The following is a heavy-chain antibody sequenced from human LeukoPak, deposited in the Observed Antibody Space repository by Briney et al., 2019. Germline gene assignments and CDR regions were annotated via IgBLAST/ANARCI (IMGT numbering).Heavy chain of an antibody. Sequence: GGSLRLSCAASGFSFNNYSMGWVRQAPGKGLEWLSIIIASSGSTFYADSVKGRFTISRDNSKNTLYLQMNSLRVEDTAVYYCVKGGYDFVEVAYFDFWGQGTLVTVSS. CDR2: IIASSGST. D-gene: IGHD5-12*01. V-gene: IGHV3-23*01. J-gene: IGHJ4*02. CDR3: VKGGYDFVEVAYFDF. CDR1: GFSFNNYS.